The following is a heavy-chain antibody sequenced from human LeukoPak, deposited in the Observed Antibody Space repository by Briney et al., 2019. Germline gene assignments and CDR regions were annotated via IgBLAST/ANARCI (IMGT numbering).Heavy chain of an antibody. Sequence: ASVKVSCKASGYTFTSYDINWVRQATGQGLEWMGWMNPNSGNTGYAQKFQGRVTITRNTSISTAYMELSSLRSEDTAVYYCARQYCSSTSCYQIMYFQHWGQGTLVTVSS. D-gene: IGHD2-2*01. J-gene: IGHJ1*01. V-gene: IGHV1-8*03. CDR1: GYTFTSYD. CDR2: MNPNSGNT. CDR3: ARQYCSSTSCYQIMYFQH.